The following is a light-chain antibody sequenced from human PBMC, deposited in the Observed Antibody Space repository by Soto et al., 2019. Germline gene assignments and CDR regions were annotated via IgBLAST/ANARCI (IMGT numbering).Light chain of an antibody. CDR2: DAS. CDR1: QDISNY. CDR3: QQYDNLPPFT. J-gene: IGKJ3*01. Sequence: DIQMTQSPSSLSASVGDRVTITCQASQDISNYLNWYQQKPGKAPKLLIYDASNLETGVPSRFSGSGSGTYFTITISSLQLEDIATYYCQQYDNLPPFTFGPGTKVDIK. V-gene: IGKV1-33*01.